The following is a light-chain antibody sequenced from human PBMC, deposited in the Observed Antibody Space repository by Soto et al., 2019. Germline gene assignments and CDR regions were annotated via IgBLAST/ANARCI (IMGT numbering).Light chain of an antibody. CDR1: SSDVGNCNC. V-gene: IGLV2-14*01. CDR3: SSFTTSSTWV. CDR2: EVS. J-gene: IGLJ3*02. Sequence: QSALTQPASVSGSPGQSITISCTGASSDVGNCNCVSWYQQHPGKAPKLMIYEVSSRPSGVSDRFSGSKAGNTASLTISGLQAEDEADYYCSSFTTSSTWVFGGGTKLTVL.